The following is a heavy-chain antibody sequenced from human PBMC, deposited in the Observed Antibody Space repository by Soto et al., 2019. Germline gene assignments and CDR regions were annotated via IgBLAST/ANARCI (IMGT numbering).Heavy chain of an antibody. D-gene: IGHD2-2*02. Sequence: PGGSXRLSCAASVFTFNDYAIGLVGQAPGKGLELVSLISWDCGRRYYADSVSGRFIVSRDSSKNSLYLQMSSLRVEDTALYYCEKHVCRGSKTSCYTRLDLWGKGAMVSVSP. CDR2: ISWDCGRR. J-gene: IGHJ6*04. CDR1: VFTFNDYA. CDR3: EKHVCRGSKTSCYTRLDL. V-gene: IGHV3-43D*04.